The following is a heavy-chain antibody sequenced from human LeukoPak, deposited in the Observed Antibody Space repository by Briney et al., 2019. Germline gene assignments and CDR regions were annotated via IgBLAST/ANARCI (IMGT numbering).Heavy chain of an antibody. CDR2: IRYDGSNK. Sequence: GGSLRLSCAASGFTLSSYGMHWVRQAPGKGLGWVAFIRYDGSNKYYADSVKGRFTISRDNSKNTLYLQMNSLRAEDTAVYYCAKIGTTGTPDAFDIWGQGTMVTVSS. CDR1: GFTLSSYG. D-gene: IGHD1-1*01. V-gene: IGHV3-30*02. CDR3: AKIGTTGTPDAFDI. J-gene: IGHJ3*02.